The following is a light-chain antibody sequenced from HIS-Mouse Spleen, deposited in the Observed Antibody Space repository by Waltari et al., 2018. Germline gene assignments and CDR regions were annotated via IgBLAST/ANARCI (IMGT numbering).Light chain of an antibody. J-gene: IGLJ2*01. Sequence: SISCSGSSSNIGSNYVYWYQQLPGTAPKLLIYRNNQRPSGVPDRFSGSKSGTSASLAISGLRSEDEADYYCAAWDDSLSGVVFGGGTKLTVL. CDR2: RNN. CDR3: AAWDDSLSGVV. V-gene: IGLV1-47*01. CDR1: SSNIGSNY.